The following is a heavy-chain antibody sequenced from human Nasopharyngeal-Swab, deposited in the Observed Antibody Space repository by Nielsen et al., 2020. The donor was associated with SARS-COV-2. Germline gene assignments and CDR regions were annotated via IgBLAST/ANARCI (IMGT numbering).Heavy chain of an antibody. CDR3: ARWSSWYNWLDP. CDR2: IYYSGTT. D-gene: IGHD6-13*01. CDR1: GYSISTGRYS. V-gene: IGHV4-39*01. Sequence: SETLSLTCAVSGYSISTGRYSWAWIRQPPGKGLERIGSIYYSGTTYYNPSLKSRVTISVDTSKNQFSLKLNSATAADTAVYYCARWSSWYNWLDPWGQGTQVIVSS. J-gene: IGHJ5*02.